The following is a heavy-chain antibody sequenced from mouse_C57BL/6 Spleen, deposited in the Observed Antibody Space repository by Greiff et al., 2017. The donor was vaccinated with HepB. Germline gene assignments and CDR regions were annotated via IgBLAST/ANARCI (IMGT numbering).Heavy chain of an antibody. V-gene: IGHV2-6*02. CDR3: ARKFYDGAWFAY. D-gene: IGHD2-12*01. J-gene: IGHJ3*01. Sequence: QVQLQQSGPGLVAPSQCLSITCTVSGFSLTSYGVHWVRQPPGKGLEWLVVICSDGSTTYNSALNSRLSISKDNSKSQVFLKMNSLQTDDTAMYYCARKFYDGAWFAYWGQGTLVTVSA. CDR1: GFSLTSYG. CDR2: ICSDGST.